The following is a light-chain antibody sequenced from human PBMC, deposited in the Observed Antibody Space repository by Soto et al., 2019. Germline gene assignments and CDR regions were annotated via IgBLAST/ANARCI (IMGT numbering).Light chain of an antibody. CDR2: TAS. J-gene: IGKJ2*01. V-gene: IGKV1-27*01. Sequence: DIQMTQSPSSLSASVGDRVTITCRASQGIRNYLAWYQQKPGKVPKLLIYTASTLQSGVQSRFSGSGSGTDFTLTISILQPEDVATYYCQKYSGPPYTFCQGTKLEIK. CDR3: QKYSGPPYT. CDR1: QGIRNY.